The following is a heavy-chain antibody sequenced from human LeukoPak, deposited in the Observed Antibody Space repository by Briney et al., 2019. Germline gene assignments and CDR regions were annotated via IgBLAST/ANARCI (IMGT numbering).Heavy chain of an antibody. Sequence: PGGSLRLSCAASGFTFSSYAMHWVRQAPGKGLEWVAVISYDGSNKYYADSVKGRFTISRDNSKNTLYLQMNSLRAEDTAVYYCARDRFAAGQPDYWGQGTLVTVSS. CDR1: GFTFSSYA. CDR2: ISYDGSNK. D-gene: IGHD6-19*01. CDR3: ARDRFAAGQPDY. V-gene: IGHV3-30-3*01. J-gene: IGHJ4*02.